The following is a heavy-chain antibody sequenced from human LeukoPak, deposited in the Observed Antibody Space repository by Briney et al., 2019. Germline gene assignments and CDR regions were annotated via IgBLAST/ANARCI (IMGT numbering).Heavy chain of an antibody. J-gene: IGHJ4*02. Sequence: SETLSLTCTVSGGSISSGSHHWGWFRQSPGKGLEWIGSNYYSRTTYYNPSLNSRVTISVVTSKNQFSLQLNSVTAADTAVYYCVRHDGRSGGTMGALDSWGQGSLVTVSS. CDR2: NYYSRTT. CDR1: GGSISSGSHH. D-gene: IGHD4-23*01. V-gene: IGHV4-39*01. CDR3: VRHDGRSGGTMGALDS.